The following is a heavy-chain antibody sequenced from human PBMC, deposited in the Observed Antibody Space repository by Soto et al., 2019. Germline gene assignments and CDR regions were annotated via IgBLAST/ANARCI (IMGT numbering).Heavy chain of an antibody. CDR2: ISGYNGNI. Sequence: ASVKVSCKASGYTFSNYGISRVRQAPGQGLEWMGWISGYNGNINHAQKLQGRVTMTTDTSTSTAYMELRSLRSDDTAVYYCARGVGSGSYYNQYNWFDPWGQGTLVTV. J-gene: IGHJ5*02. V-gene: IGHV1-18*01. CDR1: GYTFSNYG. D-gene: IGHD3-10*01. CDR3: ARGVGSGSYYNQYNWFDP.